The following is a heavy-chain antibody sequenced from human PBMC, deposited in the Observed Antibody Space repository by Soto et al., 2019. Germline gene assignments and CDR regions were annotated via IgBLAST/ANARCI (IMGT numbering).Heavy chain of an antibody. V-gene: IGHV1-18*01. CDR1: GYTFTSYG. Sequence: ASVKVSCKASGYTFTSYGISWVRQAPGQGLEWMGWISAYNGNTNYAQKLQGRVTMTTDTSTSTAYMELRSLRSDDTAVYYCARASAAGGSYYYHYYYYGMDVWGQGTTVTVSS. CDR2: ISAYNGNT. J-gene: IGHJ6*02. CDR3: ARASAAGGSYYYHYYYYGMDV. D-gene: IGHD1-26*01.